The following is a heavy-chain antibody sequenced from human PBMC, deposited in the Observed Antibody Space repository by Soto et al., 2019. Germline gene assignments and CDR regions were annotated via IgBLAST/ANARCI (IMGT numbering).Heavy chain of an antibody. D-gene: IGHD3-10*01. Sequence: GGSLRLSCAASGFTFSSYGMHWVRQAPGKGLEWVAVISYDGSNKYYADYVKGRFTISRDNSKNTLYLQMNSLRAEDTAVYYCAKDSGGSGSYPYYYGMDVWGQGTTVTVSS. V-gene: IGHV3-30*18. CDR3: AKDSGGSGSYPYYYGMDV. J-gene: IGHJ6*02. CDR1: GFTFSSYG. CDR2: ISYDGSNK.